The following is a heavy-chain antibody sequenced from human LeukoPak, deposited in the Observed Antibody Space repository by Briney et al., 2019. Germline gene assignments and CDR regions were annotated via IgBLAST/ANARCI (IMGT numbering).Heavy chain of an antibody. CDR2: INHSGST. D-gene: IGHD5-12*01. CDR1: GGSFSGYY. V-gene: IGHV4-34*01. CDR3: ARGRIVASTNFDY. Sequence: MPSETLSLTCAVYGGSFSGYYWSWIRQPPGKGLEWIGEINHSGSTNYNPSLKSRVTISVDTSKNQFSLKLSSVTAADTAVYYCARGRIVASTNFDYWGQGTLVTVSS. J-gene: IGHJ4*02.